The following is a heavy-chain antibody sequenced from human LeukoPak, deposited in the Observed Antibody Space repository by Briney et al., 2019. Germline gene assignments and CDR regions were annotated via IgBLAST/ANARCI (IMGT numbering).Heavy chain of an antibody. J-gene: IGHJ4*02. CDR2: ISSSSSYT. CDR1: GITFSDYY. V-gene: IGHV3-11*06. Sequence: GGSLRLSCAASGITFSDYYMSWIRQAPGKGLEWVSYISSSSSYTNYADSVKGRFTISRDNAKNSLYLQMNSLRAEDTAVYYCARGQYGPFDYWGQGTLVTVSS. CDR3: ARGQYGPFDY. D-gene: IGHD4-17*01.